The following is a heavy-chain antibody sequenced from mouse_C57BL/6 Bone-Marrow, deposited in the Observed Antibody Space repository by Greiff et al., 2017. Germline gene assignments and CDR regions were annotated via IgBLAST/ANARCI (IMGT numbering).Heavy chain of an antibody. Sequence: EVKVVESGGGLVKPGGSLKLSCAASGFTFSSYAMSWVRQTPETRLEWVATISDGGSYTYYPDHVKGRITISRDNAKNNLYLQMSHLTSEDTAMYYCARDYYGSSDDYWGQGTTLTVSS. V-gene: IGHV5-4*01. CDR1: GFTFSSYA. CDR3: ARDYYGSSDDY. J-gene: IGHJ2*01. D-gene: IGHD1-1*01. CDR2: ISDGGSYT.